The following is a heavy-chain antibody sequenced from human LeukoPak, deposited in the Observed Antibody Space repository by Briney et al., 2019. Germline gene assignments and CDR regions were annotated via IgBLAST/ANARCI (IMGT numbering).Heavy chain of an antibody. CDR3: ARDVYYGSGRYDY. V-gene: IGHV3-7*01. D-gene: IGHD3-10*01. CDR1: GFTFSNYW. J-gene: IGHJ4*02. Sequence: GGSLRLSCAASGFTFSNYWMSWVRQAPGKGLEWVANIRQDGSEKYYVDSVKGRFTISRDNAKNSLFLQMNSLRAEDTAVYFCARDVYYGSGRYDYWGQGTLVTVSS. CDR2: IRQDGSEK.